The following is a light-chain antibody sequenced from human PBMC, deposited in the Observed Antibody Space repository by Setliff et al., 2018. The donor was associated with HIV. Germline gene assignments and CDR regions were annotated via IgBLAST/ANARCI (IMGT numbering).Light chain of an antibody. CDR2: EVT. CDR3: SSYSSTNALEV. CDR1: SGDVGGYNY. V-gene: IGLV2-14*01. J-gene: IGLJ2*01. Sequence: QSALTQPASVSGSPGQSITISCTGTSGDVGGYNYVSWYQQRPGKAPKLMIFEVTNRPSGVSNRFSGSKSGNTASLTISGLQADDEADYYCSSYSSTNALEVFGGGTKVTVL.